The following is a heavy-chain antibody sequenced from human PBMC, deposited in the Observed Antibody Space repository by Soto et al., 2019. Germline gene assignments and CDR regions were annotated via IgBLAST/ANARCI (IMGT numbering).Heavy chain of an antibody. V-gene: IGHV1-18*01. CDR2: ISAYNGNT. D-gene: IGHD2-21*02. CDR3: ARDGDPPAYYFDY. CDR1: GYTFTSYG. Sequence: QVQLVQSGAEVKKPGASVKVSCKPSGYTFTSYGISWVRQAPGQGLEWMGWISAYNGNTNYVQKLQGRVSMTTDTSTNTAYMELRSLRYDDTAVYYCARDGDPPAYYFDYWGQGTLVTVSS. J-gene: IGHJ4*02.